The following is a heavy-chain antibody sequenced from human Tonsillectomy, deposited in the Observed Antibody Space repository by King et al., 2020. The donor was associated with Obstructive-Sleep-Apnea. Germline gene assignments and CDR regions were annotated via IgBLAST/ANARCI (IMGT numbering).Heavy chain of an antibody. CDR1: GDSISSSYW. Sequence: VQLQESGPGLVKPSGTLSLTCAVSGDSISSSYWWLWVRQPPGKGLEWIGEIYISGSTNYSPSLKSRLTISVDKSKNQFSLRLSSVPAADTAVYYCARGLRLAAAIEWGQGTLVIVSS. CDR3: ARGLRLAAAIE. D-gene: IGHD6-13*01. V-gene: IGHV4-4*02. J-gene: IGHJ1*01. CDR2: IYISGST.